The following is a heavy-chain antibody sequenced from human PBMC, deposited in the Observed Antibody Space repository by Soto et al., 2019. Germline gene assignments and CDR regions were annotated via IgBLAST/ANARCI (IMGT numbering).Heavy chain of an antibody. CDR2: IYYSGST. CDR3: ARDGPYGGNFDY. CDR1: GGSISSGGYY. Sequence: PSETLSLTCTVSGGSISSGGYYWSWIRQHPGKGLEWIGYIYYSGSTYYNPSLKSRVTISVDTSKNQFSLKLSSVTAADTAVYYCARDGPYGGNFDYWGQGTLVTVSS. D-gene: IGHD4-17*01. V-gene: IGHV4-31*03. J-gene: IGHJ4*02.